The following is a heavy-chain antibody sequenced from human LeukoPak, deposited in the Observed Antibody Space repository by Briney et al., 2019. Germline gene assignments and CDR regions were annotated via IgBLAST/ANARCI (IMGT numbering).Heavy chain of an antibody. CDR1: GGSLSSYY. CDR3: ARDGYSSSWYTRQVNGWFDP. V-gene: IGHV4-59*01. J-gene: IGHJ5*02. D-gene: IGHD6-13*01. CDR2: IYYSGST. Sequence: SETLSLTCTLSGGSLSSYYWSWIRHPPGRGLEWIGYIYYSGSTNYNPSLKSRVTISVDTAKNQFYLKLSSVTAADTAVYYCARDGYSSSWYTRQVNGWFDPWGQGTLVTVSS.